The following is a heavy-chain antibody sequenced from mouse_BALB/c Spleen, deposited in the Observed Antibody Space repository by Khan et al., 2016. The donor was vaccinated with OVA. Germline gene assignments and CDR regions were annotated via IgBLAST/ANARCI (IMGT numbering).Heavy chain of an antibody. J-gene: IGHJ4*01. D-gene: IGHD1-1*01. CDR1: GYTFTSYW. V-gene: IGHV1S41*01. CDR3: ARENYYGRSCYAMDY. CDR2: IGPGSSNT. Sequence: DLVKPGTSVTLYCKASGYTFTSYWINWIKPRPGQGIVWIGRIGPGSSNTYYNEMFKGKAALTVDTSYSTAYIQLSRLSSEDSAVYFCARENYYGRSCYAMDYWGQGTSVTVSA.